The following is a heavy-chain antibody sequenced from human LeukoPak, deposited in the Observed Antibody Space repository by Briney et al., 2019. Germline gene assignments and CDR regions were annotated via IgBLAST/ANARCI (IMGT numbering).Heavy chain of an antibody. CDR2: ISGSGGGT. D-gene: IGHD5-12*01. Sequence: GGSLRLSCAASGFTFSSYGMNWVRQAPGKGLEWVTAISGSGGGTFYADSVKGRFTISRDNSKNTLYLQMNSLRAEDTALYYCAKDLGYSGYDLGFDYWGQGTLVTVSS. CDR1: GFTFSSYG. CDR3: AKDLGYSGYDLGFDY. V-gene: IGHV3-23*01. J-gene: IGHJ4*02.